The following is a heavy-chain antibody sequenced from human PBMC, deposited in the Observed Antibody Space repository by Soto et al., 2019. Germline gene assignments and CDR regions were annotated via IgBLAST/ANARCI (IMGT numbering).Heavy chain of an antibody. D-gene: IGHD1-1*01. CDR2: INAGNGNT. Sequence: QVQLVQSGAEVKKPGASVKVSCKASGYTFTRYAMHWVRQAPGQRLEWMGWINAGNGNTRYSRKFQGRITITRDTSARTAYMELSSLRSEDTAVYYCAREGGTTGTTPEFCFDPWGQGTQVTVSS. V-gene: IGHV1-3*01. CDR3: AREGGTTGTTPEFCFDP. J-gene: IGHJ5*02. CDR1: GYTFTRYA.